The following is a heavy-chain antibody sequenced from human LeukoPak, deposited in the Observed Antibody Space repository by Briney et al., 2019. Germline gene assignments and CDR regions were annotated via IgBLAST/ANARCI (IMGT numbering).Heavy chain of an antibody. CDR1: GFTFSSYA. V-gene: IGHV3-23*01. CDR2: ISVGGVST. CDR3: AKVGPWSRCQLLGWFDP. Sequence: PGGSLRLSCAASGFTFSSYAMTWVRQAPGKGLEWVSLISVGGVSTYYADSVKGRFTISRDNSMDTLYLQMNSLRAEDTAVYYCAKVGPWSRCQLLGWFDPWGQGTLVTVSS. D-gene: IGHD2-2*01. J-gene: IGHJ5*02.